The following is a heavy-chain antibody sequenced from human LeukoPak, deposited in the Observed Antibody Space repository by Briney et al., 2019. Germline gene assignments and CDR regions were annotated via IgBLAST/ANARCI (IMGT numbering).Heavy chain of an antibody. V-gene: IGHV3-74*01. J-gene: IGHJ6*02. CDR3: ARGDVLRFLEWLSTTYYYYGMDV. Sequence: GGSLRLSCAAAGFTFSNDWMHWVRQAPGKGLVWVSRINSDGSSTSYADSVKGRFTISRDNAKNTLYLQMNSLRAEDTAVYYCARGDVLRFLEWLSTTYYYYGMDVWGQGTTVTVSS. D-gene: IGHD3-3*01. CDR2: INSDGSST. CDR1: GFTFSNDW.